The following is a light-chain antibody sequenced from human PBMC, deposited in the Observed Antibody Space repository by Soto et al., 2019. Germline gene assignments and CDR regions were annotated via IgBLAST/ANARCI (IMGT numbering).Light chain of an antibody. CDR3: QLHTTYPRP. CDR2: SAS. Sequence: DIQMTQSPSAMSAAVGDRVTITCRASQDIGYHLGWFQQKPGKAPKRLIYSASSLDSGVPSRFSANGSGTEFTFTISSLHPEDFATYYCQLHTTYPRPFGQGTKVEVK. CDR1: QDIGYH. J-gene: IGKJ1*01. V-gene: IGKV1-17*03.